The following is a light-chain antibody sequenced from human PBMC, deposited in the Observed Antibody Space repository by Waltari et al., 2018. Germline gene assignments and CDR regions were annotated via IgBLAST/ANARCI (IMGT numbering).Light chain of an antibody. V-gene: IGKV3-11*01. Sequence: EIVLTQSPATLSLSPGERATLSRRASQSVSSYLALYQQKPGQAPRLLIYDASNRATGIPARFSVSGSGTDFTLTISSLEPEYFAVYYCQQRSNWPWTFGQGTKVEIK. CDR3: QQRSNWPWT. J-gene: IGKJ1*01. CDR2: DAS. CDR1: QSVSSY.